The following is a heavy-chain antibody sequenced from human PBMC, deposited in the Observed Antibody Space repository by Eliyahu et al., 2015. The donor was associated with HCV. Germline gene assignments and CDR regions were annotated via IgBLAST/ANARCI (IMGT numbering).Heavy chain of an antibody. J-gene: IGHJ4*02. CDR1: GFTFSSYG. CDR3: AREIPRRILAGNPELGFDY. CDR2: IWYDGSNK. Sequence: GGVVQPGRSLRLSCAASGFTFSSYGMHWVRQAPGKGLEWVAVIWYDGSNKYYADXVKGRFTISRDNSKNTLYLQMNSLRAEDTAVYYCAREIPRRILAGNPELGFDYWGQGTXVTVSS. V-gene: IGHV3-33*01. D-gene: IGHD1-14*01.